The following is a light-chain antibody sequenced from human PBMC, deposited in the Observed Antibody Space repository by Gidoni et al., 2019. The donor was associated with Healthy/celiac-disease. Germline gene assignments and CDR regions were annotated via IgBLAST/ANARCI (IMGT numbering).Light chain of an antibody. J-gene: IGLJ3*02. CDR1: SSNTGSNP. V-gene: IGLV1-44*01. CDR2: SNN. CDR3: AAWDDSLNGWV. Sequence: QSVLTQPPSASGTPGQRVTISCSGRSSNTGSNPVNWYQQLPGTAPKLLIYSNNQRPSGVPDRFSGSKSGTSASLAISGLQSEDEADYYCAAWDDSLNGWVFGGGTKLTVL.